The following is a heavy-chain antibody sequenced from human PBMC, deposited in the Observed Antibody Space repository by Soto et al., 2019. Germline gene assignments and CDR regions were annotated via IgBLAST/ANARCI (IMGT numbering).Heavy chain of an antibody. V-gene: IGHV4-4*02. J-gene: IGHJ4*02. CDR1: GGSISSSNW. CDR3: ARDWGVYSGYDRGETVHVY. Sequence: SQSLSLTCAVSGGSISSSNWWSWVRQPPGKGLEWSVEISHSGSTNYNPSLKSRVTISVDQSKNQFSLKLSSVTAADTAVHYCARDWGVYSGYDRGETVHVYWGQGTLVTVSS. D-gene: IGHD5-12*01. CDR2: ISHSGST.